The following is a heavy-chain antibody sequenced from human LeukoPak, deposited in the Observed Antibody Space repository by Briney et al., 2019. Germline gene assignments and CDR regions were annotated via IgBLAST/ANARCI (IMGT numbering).Heavy chain of an antibody. J-gene: IGHJ4*02. V-gene: IGHV3-21*01. CDR2: ISSSSSYI. D-gene: IGHD4-17*01. CDR1: GFTFSRYS. CDR3: AREFYGDYEDY. Sequence: GSLRLSCAASGFTFSRYSMNWVRQAPGKGLEWVSSISSSSSYIYYADSVKGRFTISRDNARNSLYLQMNSLRAEDTAVYYCAREFYGDYEDYWGQGTLVTVSS.